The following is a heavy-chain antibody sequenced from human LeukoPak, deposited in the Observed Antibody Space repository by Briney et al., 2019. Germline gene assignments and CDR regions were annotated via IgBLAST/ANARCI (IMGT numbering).Heavy chain of an antibody. D-gene: IGHD3-22*01. CDR2: IAGGDDR. Sequence: GGSLRLSCAASGFIFSPYAMSWVRQAPGKGLEWVAGIAGGDDRFYADSVKGRFSISRDNSKNTVDLQMNGLRAEDTAVYFCARFYSNGIDYWGQGTLVTVSS. CDR1: GFIFSPYA. CDR3: ARFYSNGIDY. J-gene: IGHJ4*02. V-gene: IGHV3-23*01.